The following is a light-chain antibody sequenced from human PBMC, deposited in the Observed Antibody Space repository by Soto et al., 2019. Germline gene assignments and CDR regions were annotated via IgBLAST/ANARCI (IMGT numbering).Light chain of an antibody. Sequence: IQLTQSPTSLSASVGDRVTITCRASQGISSYLAWYQQKPGKAPKLLIYGASTLQSGVPSRFSGSGSGTDFTLTISRLEPEDFAVYYCQQYGSSPRTFGQGTKVEIK. CDR1: QGISSY. CDR3: QQYGSSPRT. CDR2: GAS. V-gene: IGKV1-9*01. J-gene: IGKJ1*01.